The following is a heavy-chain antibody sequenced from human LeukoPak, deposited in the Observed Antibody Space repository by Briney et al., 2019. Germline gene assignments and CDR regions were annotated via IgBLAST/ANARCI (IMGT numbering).Heavy chain of an antibody. CDR2: INSDGSTT. D-gene: IGHD6-19*01. CDR1: GFIFRSYG. CDR3: ARVIYSGWEGELSD. J-gene: IGHJ4*02. Sequence: GGSLRLSCSASGFIFRSYGMHWVRQAPGKGLVWVSRINSDGSTTSYADSVMGRFTISRDNAKNTLYLQMNSLRAEDTAVYYCARVIYSGWEGELSDWGQGTLVTVSS. V-gene: IGHV3-74*01.